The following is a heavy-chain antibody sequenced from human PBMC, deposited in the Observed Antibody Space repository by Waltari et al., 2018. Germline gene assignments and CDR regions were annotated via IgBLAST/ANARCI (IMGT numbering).Heavy chain of an antibody. CDR3: AREDSGSYYPFDY. Sequence: QVQLQQWGAGLLKPSETLSLTCAVYGGSFSGYYWSWIRQPPGKGLEWIGEINHSGSTNYNPSLKSRVTISVDTSKNQFSLKLSSVTAADTAVYYCAREDSGSYYPFDYWGQGTLVTVSS. D-gene: IGHD1-26*01. V-gene: IGHV4-34*01. CDR1: GGSFSGYY. CDR2: INHSGST. J-gene: IGHJ4*02.